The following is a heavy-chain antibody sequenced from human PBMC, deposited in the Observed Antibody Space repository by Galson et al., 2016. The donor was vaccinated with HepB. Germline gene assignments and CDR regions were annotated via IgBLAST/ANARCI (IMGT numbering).Heavy chain of an antibody. D-gene: IGHD2-15*01. V-gene: IGHV1-46*01. CDR2: INPGGGTT. CDR1: GNTFSNYF. CDR3: ARDFASSPGDIVVVASARNCFDS. J-gene: IGHJ5*01. Sequence: SVKVSCKASGNTFSNYFIHWVRQAPGQGLEWVGFINPGGGTTFYAQKFQGRVIVTRDTSASTVYMELTSLRSEDTAVYYCARDFASSPGDIVVVASARNCFDSWGQGTLVTVSS.